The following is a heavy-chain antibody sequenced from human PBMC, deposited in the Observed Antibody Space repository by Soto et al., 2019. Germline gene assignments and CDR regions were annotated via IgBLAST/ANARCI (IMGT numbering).Heavy chain of an antibody. V-gene: IGHV3-66*04. CDR2: IYTGGNT. J-gene: IGHJ5*02. CDR3: AGHDWFDP. CDR1: GFIVSSNY. Sequence: EVQLVESGGGLVQPGGSLRLSCAASGFIVSSNYMSWVRQAPGKGLEWVSVIYTGGNTYYADSVKGRFTISRNNSKNTLYLQMNSLRAEDTAVYYCAGHDWFDPWGQGTLVTVSS.